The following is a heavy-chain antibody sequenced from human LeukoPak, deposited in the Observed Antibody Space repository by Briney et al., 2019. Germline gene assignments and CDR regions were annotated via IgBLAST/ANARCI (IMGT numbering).Heavy chain of an antibody. CDR3: ARGKTKGY. CDR1: GGSFSGYY. J-gene: IGHJ4*02. Sequence: SETLSLTCAVYGGSFSGYYWSWIRQPPGKGLEWIGEINHSGSTNYNPSLKSRVTISVETAKKQFSLKLSSVTAADTAVYYCARGKTKGYWGQGTLVTVSS. V-gene: IGHV4-34*01. CDR2: INHSGST. D-gene: IGHD2-8*01.